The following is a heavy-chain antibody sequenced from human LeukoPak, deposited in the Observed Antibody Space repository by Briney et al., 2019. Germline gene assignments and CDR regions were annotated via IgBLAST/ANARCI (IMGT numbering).Heavy chain of an antibody. CDR1: GGSISSYY. CDR3: ARGSGSYNWNDFYYFDY. D-gene: IGHD1-1*01. CDR2: IYTSGST. J-gene: IGHJ4*02. Sequence: SETLSLTCTVSGGSISSYYWSWIRQPAGKGLEWIGRIYTSGSTNYNPSLKSRVTMSVDTSKNQFSLKLSSVTAADTAVYYCARGSGSYNWNDFYYFDYWGQGTLVTVSS. V-gene: IGHV4-4*07.